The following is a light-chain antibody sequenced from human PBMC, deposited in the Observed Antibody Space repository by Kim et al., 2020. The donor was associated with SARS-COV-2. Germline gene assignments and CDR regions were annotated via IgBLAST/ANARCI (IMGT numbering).Light chain of an antibody. CDR1: SSNIGSYNY. CDR2: DVN. J-gene: IGLJ3*02. Sequence: GQSTSISCTGTSSNIGSYNYVSWHQQHPGKAPKLMIYDVNKRPSGISSRFSGSKSGSTASLTISGLQAEDEADYYCSSFTTRSTLVFGGGTKVTVL. CDR3: SSFTTRSTLV. V-gene: IGLV2-14*03.